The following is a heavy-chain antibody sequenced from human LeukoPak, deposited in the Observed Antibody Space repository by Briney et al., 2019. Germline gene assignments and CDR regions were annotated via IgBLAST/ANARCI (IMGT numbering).Heavy chain of an antibody. CDR1: GFTFSSYA. CDR2: ISSSSSYI. CDR3: ARDWTVGATPYYFDY. V-gene: IGHV3-21*01. J-gene: IGHJ4*02. D-gene: IGHD1-26*01. Sequence: GGSLRLSCAASGFTFSSYAMSWVRQAPGKGLEWVSSISSSSSYIYYADSVKGRFTISRDNAKNSLYLQMNSLRAEDTAVYYCARDWTVGATPYYFDYWGQGTLVTVSS.